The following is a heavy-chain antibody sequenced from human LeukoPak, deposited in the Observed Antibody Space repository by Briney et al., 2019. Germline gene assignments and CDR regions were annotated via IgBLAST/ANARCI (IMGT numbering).Heavy chain of an antibody. CDR2: IYYTGST. CDR1: GGSISSGDYY. J-gene: IGHJ6*02. D-gene: IGHD2-2*01. CDR3: ARDLWYCSSTSCYAEAAGGPGYYYYYGMDV. V-gene: IGHV4-39*07. Sequence: SETLSLTCTVSGGSISSGDYYWAWIRQPPGSGLEWIGSIYYTGSTYYNPSFKSRVTISVDKSKNQFSLKLSSVTAADTAVYYCARDLWYCSSTSCYAEAAGGPGYYYYYGMDVWGQGTTVTVSS.